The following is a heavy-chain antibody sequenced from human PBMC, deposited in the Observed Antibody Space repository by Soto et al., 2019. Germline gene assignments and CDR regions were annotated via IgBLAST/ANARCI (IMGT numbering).Heavy chain of an antibody. V-gene: IGHV1-69*13. Sequence: GASVKVSCKASGGTFSSYAISWVRQAPGQGLEWMGGIIPIFGTANYAQKFQGRVTITADESTSTAYMELSSLRSEDTAVYHCARVPGFTVTTHFDYWGQGTLVTVSS. CDR1: GGTFSSYA. CDR2: IIPIFGTA. J-gene: IGHJ4*02. CDR3: ARVPGFTVTTHFDY. D-gene: IGHD4-4*01.